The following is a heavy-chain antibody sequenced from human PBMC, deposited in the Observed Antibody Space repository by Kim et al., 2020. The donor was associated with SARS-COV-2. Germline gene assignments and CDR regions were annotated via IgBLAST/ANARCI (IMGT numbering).Heavy chain of an antibody. Sequence: ASVKVSCKASGYTFTSYAMNWVRQAPGQGLEWMGWINTNTGNPTYAQGFTGRFVFSLDTSVSTAYLQISSLKAEDTAVYYCARVGGADIVVVPAAQAIAVHTSYYYMDVWGTGTTVTVSS. D-gene: IGHD2-2*01. J-gene: IGHJ6*03. CDR1: GYTFTSYA. CDR3: ARVGGADIVVVPAAQAIAVHTSYYYMDV. V-gene: IGHV7-4-1*02. CDR2: INTNTGNP.